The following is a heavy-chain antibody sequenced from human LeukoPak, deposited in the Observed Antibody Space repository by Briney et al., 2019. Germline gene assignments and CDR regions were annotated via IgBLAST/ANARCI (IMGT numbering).Heavy chain of an antibody. V-gene: IGHV3-33*01. D-gene: IGHD3-9*01. CDR1: GFTFSSYG. J-gene: IGHJ4*02. CDR2: IWYDGSNK. Sequence: PGGSLRLSCAASGFTFSSYGMHWVRQAPGKGLEWVAVIWYDGSNKYYADSVKGRFTISRDNSKNTLYLQMNSLRAEDTAVYYCAADYDILTGYTGVDYWGQGTLVTVSS. CDR3: AADYDILTGYTGVDY.